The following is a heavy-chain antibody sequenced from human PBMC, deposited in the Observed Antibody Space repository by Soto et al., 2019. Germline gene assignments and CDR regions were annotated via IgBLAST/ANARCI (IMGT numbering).Heavy chain of an antibody. J-gene: IGHJ3*02. CDR2: IYYSGST. CDR3: ARHPYSAPYIVLAPSSVVLHAFNI. V-gene: IGHV4-39*01. Sequence: QLQLQESGPGLVKPSETLSLTCTVSGGSISSSNCYWGWIRQPPGKGLEWIGSIYYSGSTYYNPSLKCRVTISVDASKNRFSLKLNSVTASDTAVYYCARHPYSAPYIVLAPSSVVLHAFNIWGQGTMVAVSS. D-gene: IGHD2-2*01. CDR1: GGSISSSNCY.